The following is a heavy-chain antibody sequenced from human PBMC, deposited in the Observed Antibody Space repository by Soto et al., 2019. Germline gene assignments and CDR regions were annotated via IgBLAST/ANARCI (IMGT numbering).Heavy chain of an antibody. Sequence: WGSLRLTCVASAFSISPYWLNWICHTQGQGLERVANIKEAGSAARYVDPARDRFVTFRVNTKKSLYLQMTNFVAEDTAIYYCVSDGDGCSSSDCFRHFKIWGRGTRVTVSS. CDR2: IKEAGSAA. CDR1: AFSISPYW. J-gene: IGHJ4*02. V-gene: IGHV3-7*03. CDR3: VSDGDGCSSSDCFRHFKI. D-gene: IGHD5-12*01.